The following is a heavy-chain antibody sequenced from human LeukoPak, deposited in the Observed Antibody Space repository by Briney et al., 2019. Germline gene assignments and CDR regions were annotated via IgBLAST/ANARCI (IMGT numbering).Heavy chain of an antibody. Sequence: GGSLRLSCVVSGFTFSSYAVSWVRQAPGKGLEWVSVIIGSGGSTYYADSVKGRFTISRDNSKNTLYLQMNSLRAEDTAVYYCAKDKNWAFDYWGQGTLVTVSS. D-gene: IGHD7-27*01. CDR3: AKDKNWAFDY. CDR1: GFTFSSYA. J-gene: IGHJ4*02. V-gene: IGHV3-23*01. CDR2: IIGSGGST.